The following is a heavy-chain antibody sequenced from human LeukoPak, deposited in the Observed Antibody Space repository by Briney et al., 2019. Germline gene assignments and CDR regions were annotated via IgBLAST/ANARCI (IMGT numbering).Heavy chain of an antibody. CDR2: INHSGST. Sequence: PSETLSLTCAVYGGSFSGYYWSWIRQPPGKGLEWIGEINHSGSTNYNPSLKSRVTISVDTSKSQFSLKLSSVTAADTAVYYCARGRMVRGVKRTNDYWGQGTLVTVSS. D-gene: IGHD3-10*01. V-gene: IGHV4-34*01. CDR3: ARGRMVRGVKRTNDY. CDR1: GGSFSGYY. J-gene: IGHJ4*02.